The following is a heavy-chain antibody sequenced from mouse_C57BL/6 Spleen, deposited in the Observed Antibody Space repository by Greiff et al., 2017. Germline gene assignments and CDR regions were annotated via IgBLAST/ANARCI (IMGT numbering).Heavy chain of an antibody. J-gene: IGHJ2*01. D-gene: IGHD1-1*01. Sequence: VQLQQSGAELVRPGASVKLSCTASGFNIKDDYMHWVKQRPEQGLEWIGWIDPENGDTEYASKFQGKAPITADTSSNTAYLQLSSLTSEDTAVYYCTTPLRGFDYWGQGTTRTVSS. CDR1: GFNIKDDY. CDR2: IDPENGDT. CDR3: TTPLRGFDY. V-gene: IGHV14-4*01.